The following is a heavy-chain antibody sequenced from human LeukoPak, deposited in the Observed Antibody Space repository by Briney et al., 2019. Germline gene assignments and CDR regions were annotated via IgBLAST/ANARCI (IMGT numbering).Heavy chain of an antibody. CDR3: VKDPRRKGLVGYSYGPIDY. Sequence: ASVKVCCKASGYTFTNYYIHWVRQAPGQGLEWMGWISAYNGNTNYAQNVQGRVTMSRDTSTSTAYMELRSLRSDDTAVYYCVKDPRRKGLVGYSYGPIDYWGQGTLVTVSS. V-gene: IGHV1-18*04. CDR2: ISAYNGNT. CDR1: GYTFTNYY. D-gene: IGHD5-18*01. J-gene: IGHJ4*02.